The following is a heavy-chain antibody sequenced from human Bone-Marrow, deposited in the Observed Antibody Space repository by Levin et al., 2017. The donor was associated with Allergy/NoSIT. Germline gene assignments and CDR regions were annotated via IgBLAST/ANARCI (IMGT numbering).Heavy chain of an antibody. CDR3: ARAPPHAFEYSDSSGGYYFYGMDV. D-gene: IGHD6-6*01. J-gene: IGHJ6*02. CDR1: GFTFSTYN. V-gene: IGHV3-21*01. CDR2: ISSSISREV. Sequence: PGGSLRLSCAASGFTFSTYNMNWVRQAPGKGLEWVSCISSSISREVYYADSVKGRFTISRDNAENSLYLQMNSLRVEDTAVYYCARAPPHAFEYSDSSGGYYFYGMDVWGQGTTVTVSS.